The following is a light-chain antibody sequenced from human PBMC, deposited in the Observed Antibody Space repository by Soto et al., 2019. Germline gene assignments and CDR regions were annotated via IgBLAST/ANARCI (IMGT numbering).Light chain of an antibody. V-gene: IGKV3-11*01. Sequence: EIVLTQSPATLSLSPGERATLSCRASQSVSSYLAWYQQKPGQAPRLLIYDASNMATGIPARLSGSGSGTDFTLTISSLEPEDFAVYYCQQRSNWLLTFGQGTRLEIK. CDR1: QSVSSY. J-gene: IGKJ5*01. CDR3: QQRSNWLLT. CDR2: DAS.